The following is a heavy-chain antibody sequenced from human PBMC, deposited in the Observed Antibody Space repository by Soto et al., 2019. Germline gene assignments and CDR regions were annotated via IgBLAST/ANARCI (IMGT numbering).Heavy chain of an antibody. CDR1: GFTFGNAW. V-gene: IGHV3-15*01. CDR2: IKSKTDGGTT. Sequence: GGSLRLSCAASGFTFGNAWMSWVRQAPGKGLEWVGRIKSKTDGGTTDYAAPVKGRFTISRDDSKNTLYLQMNSLKTEDTAVYYCTTDFHEDTAMAVDAFDIWGQGTIVTVSS. CDR3: TTDFHEDTAMAVDAFDI. J-gene: IGHJ3*02. D-gene: IGHD5-18*01.